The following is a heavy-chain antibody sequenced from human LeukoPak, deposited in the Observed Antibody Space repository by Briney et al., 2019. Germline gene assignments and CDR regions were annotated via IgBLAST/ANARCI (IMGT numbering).Heavy chain of an antibody. D-gene: IGHD5-24*01. CDR1: EFTLSHFA. V-gene: IGHV3-30*01. CDR2: VSSHGNDG. J-gene: IGHJ4*02. Sequence: GGSLGLSCAVSEFTLSHFAMHWVRQAPGKGLEWVAVVSSHGNDGYYADSVKGRFTISRDNSKNTLYLQIDSLRAEDTAIYYCTRDAYNFNDFDSWGQGTLVTVSS. CDR3: TRDAYNFNDFDS.